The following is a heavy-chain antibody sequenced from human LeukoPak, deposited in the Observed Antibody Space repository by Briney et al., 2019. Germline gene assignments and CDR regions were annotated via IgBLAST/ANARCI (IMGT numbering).Heavy chain of an antibody. Sequence: GGSLRLSCAASGFTFSSYGMHWVRQAPGKGLEWVAFIRYDGSNKYYADSVKGRFTISRDNSKNTLYLQMNSLRAEDTAVYYCAKLRKYCSSTSCPYYYYYMDVWGKGTTVTVSS. CDR2: IRYDGSNK. CDR3: AKLRKYCSSTSCPYYYYYMDV. D-gene: IGHD2-2*01. V-gene: IGHV3-30*02. J-gene: IGHJ6*03. CDR1: GFTFSSYG.